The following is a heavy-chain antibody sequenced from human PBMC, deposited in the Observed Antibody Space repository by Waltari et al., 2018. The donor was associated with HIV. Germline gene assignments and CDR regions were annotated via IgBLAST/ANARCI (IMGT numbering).Heavy chain of an antibody. V-gene: IGHV3-30*03. Sequence: QVQLVESGGGVVQPGRSLRLSCAASGFPFSTYAMHWVRQAPGTGLEWVGVVSDDGSNKYYGDSVKGRFTISRDNSKNTLYLQMNSLRAEDTAVYYCARGGAGIAVAATYYWGQGILVTVSS. J-gene: IGHJ4*02. CDR1: GFPFSTYA. CDR2: VSDDGSNK. D-gene: IGHD6-19*01. CDR3: ARGGAGIAVAATYY.